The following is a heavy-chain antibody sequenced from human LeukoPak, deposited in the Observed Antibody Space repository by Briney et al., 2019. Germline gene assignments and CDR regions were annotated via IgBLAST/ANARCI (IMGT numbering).Heavy chain of an antibody. V-gene: IGHV3-30*02. D-gene: IGHD6-19*01. CDR3: AKARGSGFQRGDAFDM. J-gene: IGHJ3*02. CDR1: GFTFSIFG. Sequence: PGGSLRLSCSTSGFTFSIFGMNWVRQAPGKGLQWVAFISYDGKDKYYSDSVKGRITISRDNSKSTLYVQMDILRTEDTAVYYCAKARGSGFQRGDAFDMWGQGTRVTVSS. CDR2: ISYDGKDK.